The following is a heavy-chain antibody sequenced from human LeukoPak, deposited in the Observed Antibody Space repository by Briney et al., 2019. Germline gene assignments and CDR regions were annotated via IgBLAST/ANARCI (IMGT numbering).Heavy chain of an antibody. CDR3: ARDGHYYGSVTYYYYYGMDV. Sequence: SETLSLTCTVSGGSISSYYWSWIRQPAGKGLVWIGRIYTSRSTNYNPSLKSRVTMSVDTSKNQFSLKLSSVTAADTAVYYCARDGHYYGSVTYYYYYGMDVWGQGTTVTVSS. J-gene: IGHJ6*02. CDR2: IYTSRST. V-gene: IGHV4-4*07. CDR1: GGSISSYY. D-gene: IGHD3-10*01.